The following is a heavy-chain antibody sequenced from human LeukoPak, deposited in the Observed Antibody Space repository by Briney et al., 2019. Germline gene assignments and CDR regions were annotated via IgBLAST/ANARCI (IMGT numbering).Heavy chain of an antibody. J-gene: IGHJ4*02. CDR3: ARAWWFGGGFDY. D-gene: IGHD3-10*01. CDR1: GGSFSGYY. Sequence: SETLSLTCAIYGGSFSGYYWSWIRQPPGKGLEWIGEINHSGSTNYNPSLKSRVTISVDTSKNQFSLKLSSVTAADTAVYYCARAWWFGGGFDYWGQGTLVTVSS. CDR2: INHSGST. V-gene: IGHV4-34*01.